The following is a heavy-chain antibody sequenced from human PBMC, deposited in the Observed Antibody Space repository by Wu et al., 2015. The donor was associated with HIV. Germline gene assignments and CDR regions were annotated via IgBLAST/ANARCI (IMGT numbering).Heavy chain of an antibody. D-gene: IGHD6-19*01. Sequence: QVQLVQSGAEVKKPGSSVKVSCKTSGYIFTDNYIHWVRQAPGQGLEWMGWINPNGGGSRSPQKFQGRVTMTSDTSVNTVYLELTRLKFDDTAIYYCARALRPVADALELDYWGQGTLVTVSS. CDR3: ARALRPVADALELDY. V-gene: IGHV1-2*02. CDR1: GYIFTDNY. J-gene: IGHJ4*02. CDR2: INPNGGGS.